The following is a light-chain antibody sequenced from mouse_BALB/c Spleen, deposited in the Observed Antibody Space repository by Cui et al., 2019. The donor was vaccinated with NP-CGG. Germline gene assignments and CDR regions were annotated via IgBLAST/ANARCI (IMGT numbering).Light chain of an antibody. Sequence: VVTQESALTTSPGETVTLTCRSSTGAVTTSNYANWVQEKPDHLFTGLIGGTNNRAPGVPARFSGSLIGDKAALTITGAQTEDEAIYFCALWYTNHWVFGGGTKLTVL. CDR3: ALWYTNHWV. V-gene: IGLV1*01. J-gene: IGLJ1*01. CDR1: TGAVTTSNY. CDR2: GTN.